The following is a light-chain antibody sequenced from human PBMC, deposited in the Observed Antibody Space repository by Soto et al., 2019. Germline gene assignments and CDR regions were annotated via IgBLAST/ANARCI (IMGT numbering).Light chain of an antibody. CDR3: QQSYSTLAYT. CDR2: AAS. V-gene: IGKV1-39*01. CDR1: QRISNY. J-gene: IGKJ2*01. Sequence: DIQMTQSPSSLSASVGDRVTITCRASQRISNYLNWYQHKPGKAPRLLIDAASSLQSGVPSRFSGSGYGTDFTRTISSLQPEDFATYYCQQSYSTLAYTFGQGTKVEIK.